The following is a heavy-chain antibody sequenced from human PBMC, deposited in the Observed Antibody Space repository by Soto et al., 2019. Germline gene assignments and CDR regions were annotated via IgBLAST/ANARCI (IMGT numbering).Heavy chain of an antibody. CDR3: ARDRYSISQEFDY. Sequence: KPSETLSLTCTVSGGSVSSYYWSWIRQPPGKGLEWIGFIYYNGDTNYNPSLKSRVTISLDTSKNQFALNLRSVTAADTAVYFCARDRYSISQEFDYWGQGTLVTVSS. CDR1: GGSVSSYY. CDR2: IYYNGDT. J-gene: IGHJ4*02. D-gene: IGHD6-6*01. V-gene: IGHV4-59*02.